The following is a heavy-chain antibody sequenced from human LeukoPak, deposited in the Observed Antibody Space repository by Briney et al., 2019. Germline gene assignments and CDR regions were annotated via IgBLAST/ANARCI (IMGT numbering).Heavy chain of an antibody. CDR2: INHSGST. CDR3: ARVLPVGARGAYYFDY. D-gene: IGHD1-26*01. Sequence: PSETLSLTCAVYGGSFSGYYWSWIRQPPGKGLEWIGEINHSGSTNYNPSLKSRVTISVDTSKNPFSLKLSSVTAADTAVYYCARVLPVGARGAYYFDYWGQGTLVTVSS. J-gene: IGHJ4*02. V-gene: IGHV4-34*01. CDR1: GGSFSGYY.